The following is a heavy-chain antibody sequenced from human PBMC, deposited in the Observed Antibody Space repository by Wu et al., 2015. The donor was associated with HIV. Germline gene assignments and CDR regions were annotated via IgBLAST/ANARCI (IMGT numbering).Heavy chain of an antibody. J-gene: IGHJ6*02. CDR2: IIPIFGTA. CDR3: ASGIKLVGRLSYYGMDV. V-gene: IGHV1-69*01. Sequence: QVQLVQSGAEVKKPGSSVKVSCKASGGTFSSYAISWVRQAPGQGLEWMGGIIPIFGTANYAQKFQGRVTITTDESTSTAYMELSSLRSEDTAVYYCASGIKLVGRLSYYGMDVWGQGTTVTVSS. CDR1: GGTFSSYA. D-gene: IGHD3-9*01.